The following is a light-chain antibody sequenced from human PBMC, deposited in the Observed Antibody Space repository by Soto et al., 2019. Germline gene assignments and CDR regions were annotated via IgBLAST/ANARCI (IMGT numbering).Light chain of an antibody. Sequence: EVVVTQSPISLPVALGQPASISCRSSQSLVHSDGNTYLNWFQQRPGQSPRRLISRVSNRESGVPDRFSGSGLGTDVTLKISRVEAEDVGVYYCMQATHWPYTFGQGTTLEIK. J-gene: IGKJ2*01. V-gene: IGKV2-30*02. CDR2: RVS. CDR3: MQATHWPYT. CDR1: QSLVHSDGNTY.